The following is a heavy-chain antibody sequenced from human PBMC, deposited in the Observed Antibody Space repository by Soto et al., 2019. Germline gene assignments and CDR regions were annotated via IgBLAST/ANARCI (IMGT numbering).Heavy chain of an antibody. CDR2: IYHSGNT. Sequence: ASETLSLTCAVSGFSISGSSYWGWIRQPPEMGLEWIGSIYHSGNTYYNPSLKSRVTMSVDTSKNQVSLKLSSVTAADTAVYYCARGGSLDYWGQGTRVTVSS. CDR1: GFSISGSSY. CDR3: ARGGSLDY. V-gene: IGHV4-38-2*01. D-gene: IGHD3-16*01. J-gene: IGHJ4*02.